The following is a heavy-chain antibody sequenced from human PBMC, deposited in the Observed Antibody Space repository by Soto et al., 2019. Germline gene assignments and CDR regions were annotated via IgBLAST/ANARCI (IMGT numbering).Heavy chain of an antibody. CDR2: IIPILGIA. CDR1: GGTFSSYT. J-gene: IGHJ5*02. Sequence: ASVKVSCKASGGTFSSYTISWVRQAPGQGLEWMGRIIPILGIANYAQKFQGRVTITADKSTSTAYMELSSLRSEDTAVYYCARDQYYDFWSGYRGGENWFDPWGQGTLVTVSS. D-gene: IGHD3-3*01. V-gene: IGHV1-69*04. CDR3: ARDQYYDFWSGYRGGENWFDP.